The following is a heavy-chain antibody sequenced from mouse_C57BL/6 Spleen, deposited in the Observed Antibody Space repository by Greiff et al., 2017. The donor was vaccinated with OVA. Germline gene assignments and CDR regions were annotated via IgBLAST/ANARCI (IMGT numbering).Heavy chain of an antibody. V-gene: IGHV1-72*01. J-gene: IGHJ4*01. CDR3: ARSRYDGSFDAMDY. CDR2: IDPNSGGT. Sequence: QVQLQQPGAELVKPGASVKLSCKASGYTFTSYWMHWVKQRPGRGLEWIGRIDPNSGGTKYNEKFKSKATLTVDKPSSTAYMQLSSLTSEDSAVYDGARSRYDGSFDAMDYWGQGTSVTVSA. CDR1: GYTFTSYW. D-gene: IGHD1-1*01.